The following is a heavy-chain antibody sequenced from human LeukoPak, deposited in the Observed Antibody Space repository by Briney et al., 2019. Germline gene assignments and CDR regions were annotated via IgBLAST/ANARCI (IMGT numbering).Heavy chain of an antibody. Sequence: PGGSLRLSCAVSGFRVSDYYMSWVRQAPGKGLEWVGLIRDSGEAFYADFVRGRFAISRDESENTLYLQMNSLRVEDTAVYFCARDRAALQDWVEFDPWGQGTPDIVSS. CDR3: ARDRAALQDWVEFDP. J-gene: IGHJ5*02. V-gene: IGHV3-53*05. CDR2: IRDSGEA. D-gene: IGHD3/OR15-3a*01. CDR1: GFRVSDYY.